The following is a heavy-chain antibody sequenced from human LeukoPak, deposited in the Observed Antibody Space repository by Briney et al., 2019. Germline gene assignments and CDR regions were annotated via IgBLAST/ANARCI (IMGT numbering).Heavy chain of an antibody. CDR2: ISGSGAST. CDR1: GFTFSSYA. D-gene: IGHD5-12*01. Sequence: GGSLRLSCAASGFTFSSYAMSWVRQAPGKGLEWVSAISGSGASTYYADSVKGRFTISRDNSKNTLYLQMNSLRAEDTAVYYCAKAVGGYSGYDDWGQGTLVTVSS. J-gene: IGHJ4*02. CDR3: AKAVGGYSGYDD. V-gene: IGHV3-23*01.